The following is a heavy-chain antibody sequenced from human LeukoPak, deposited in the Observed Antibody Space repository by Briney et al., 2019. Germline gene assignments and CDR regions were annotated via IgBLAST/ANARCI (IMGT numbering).Heavy chain of an antibody. CDR2: MYYDGSS. J-gene: IGHJ4*02. V-gene: IGHV4-39*01. D-gene: IGHD1-26*01. CDR3: ARRSDSGSDDGEDYFDY. Sequence: PSETLSLTCTVSGGSLSSNSYFGGWIRQPPGKGLEWIGSMYYDGSSYYNPSLKSRVTTSVDTSKNQFSLKLTSVTAADTAVYFCARRSDSGSDDGEDYFDYWGQGTLVTVSS. CDR1: GGSLSSNSYF.